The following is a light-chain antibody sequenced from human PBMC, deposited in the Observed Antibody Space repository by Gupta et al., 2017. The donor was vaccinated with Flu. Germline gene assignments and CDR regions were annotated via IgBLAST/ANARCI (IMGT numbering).Light chain of an antibody. V-gene: IGKV3-15*01. Sequence: EIVMTQSPATLSVSPGERATLSCRASQSVSSNLAWYQQKPGQAPRLLIYGASTRDTGIPARFSGSGYGKELTLTSSSRQSEDFAVYYCQQYNNWPPKTFGQGTKVEIK. CDR3: QQYNNWPPKT. CDR2: GAS. CDR1: QSVSSN. J-gene: IGKJ1*01.